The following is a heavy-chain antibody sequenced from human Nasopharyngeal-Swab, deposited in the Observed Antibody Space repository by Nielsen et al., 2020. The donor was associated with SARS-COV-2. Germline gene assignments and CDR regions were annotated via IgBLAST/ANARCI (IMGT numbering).Heavy chain of an antibody. V-gene: IGHV3-74*01. J-gene: IGHJ4*02. CDR2: ISEDGSIT. CDR3: ASQLGHPDS. D-gene: IGHD2-2*01. Sequence: ETLSLTCAASGFTFSGHWMHWVRQAPGKGLVWVSRISEDGSITTYADSVKGRFTISRDNAKNTLFLQMHSLRADDTAIYYCASQLGHPDSWGQGTLVTVSS. CDR1: GFTFSGHW.